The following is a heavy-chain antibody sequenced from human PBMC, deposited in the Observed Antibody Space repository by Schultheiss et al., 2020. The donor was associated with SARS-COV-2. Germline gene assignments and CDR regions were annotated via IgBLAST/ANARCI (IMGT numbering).Heavy chain of an antibody. CDR1: GGSISSYY. CDR3: ASSSGYSSSWYPVSYFDY. Sequence: SETLSLTCTVSGGSISSYYWNWIRQPPGKGLEWIGYIYYSGSTNHNPTLKSRVTISVDTSKNQFSLKLSSVTAADTAVYYCASSSGYSSSWYPVSYFDYCGRGTLVTVSS. J-gene: IGHJ4*02. CDR2: IYYSGST. V-gene: IGHV4-59*08. D-gene: IGHD6-13*01.